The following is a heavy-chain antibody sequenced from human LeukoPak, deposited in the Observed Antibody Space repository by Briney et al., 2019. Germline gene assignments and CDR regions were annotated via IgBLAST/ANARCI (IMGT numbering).Heavy chain of an antibody. CDR3: ASASGGLWFGELNL. J-gene: IGHJ5*02. CDR1: GGSISSYY. CDR2: IYYSGST. D-gene: IGHD3-10*01. Sequence: SETLSLTCTVSGGSISSYYWSWIRQPPGKGLEWIGYIYYSGSTNYNPSLKSRVTISVDTSKNQFSLKLSSVTAADTAVYYCASASGGLWFGELNLWGQGTLVTVSS. V-gene: IGHV4-59*01.